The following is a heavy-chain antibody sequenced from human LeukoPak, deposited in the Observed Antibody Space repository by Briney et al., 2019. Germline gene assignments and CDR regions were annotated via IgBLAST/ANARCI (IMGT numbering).Heavy chain of an antibody. V-gene: IGHV4-61*02. CDR1: GGSISSGSYY. CDR3: AREWTGYCNGGSCPFHMDV. D-gene: IGHD2-15*01. J-gene: IGHJ6*03. Sequence: SETLSLTCTVSGGSISSGSYYWSWIRQPAGKGLEWIGRIYSSGVTHYNPSLDSRVTMSVDTSKNQFSLKLRSVTAADTAMYYCAREWTGYCNGGSCPFHMDVWGKGTTVTVSS. CDR2: IYSSGVT.